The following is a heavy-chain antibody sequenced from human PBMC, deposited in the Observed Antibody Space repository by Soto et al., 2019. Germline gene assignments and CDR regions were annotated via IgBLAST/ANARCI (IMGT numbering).Heavy chain of an antibody. Sequence: GGSLRLSCAASGFTFSSYAMSWVRQAPGKGLEWVSAISGSGGSTYYADSVKGRFTISRDNSKNTLYLQMNSLRAEDTAVYYCANRDFFGVVTSDYWGQGTLVTVSS. CDR3: ANRDFFGVVTSDY. J-gene: IGHJ4*02. CDR1: GFTFSSYA. CDR2: ISGSGGST. D-gene: IGHD3-3*01. V-gene: IGHV3-23*01.